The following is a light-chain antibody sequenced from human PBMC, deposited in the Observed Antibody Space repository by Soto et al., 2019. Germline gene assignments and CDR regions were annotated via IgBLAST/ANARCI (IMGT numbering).Light chain of an antibody. CDR3: QQSDSTPWT. V-gene: IGKV1-39*01. CDR2: AIS. J-gene: IGKJ1*01. CDR1: QTIRSS. Sequence: DIQMTQSPSSLSASVGDRVTITCRTSQTIRSSLNWYQQKPGKAPKLLIYAISNLQSGVPSRFSGGGSGTDFTLSISSLKPEDFATYHCQQSDSTPWTFGQGTEVAIK.